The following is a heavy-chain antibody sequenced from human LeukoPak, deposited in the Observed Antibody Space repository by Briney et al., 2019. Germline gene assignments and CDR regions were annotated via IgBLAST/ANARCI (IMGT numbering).Heavy chain of an antibody. D-gene: IGHD2-8*01. J-gene: IGHJ4*01. CDR2: ISGSGSDT. Sequence: GGSLRLSCAASGFTFSSYSMNWVRQTPGKGLEWLAYISGSGSDTYYADSVKGRFTISRDNAENSLYLQMNSLRPDDTALYYCSTDPRLLIYWGHGTLVTVSS. V-gene: IGHV3-21*05. CDR3: STDPRLLIY. CDR1: GFTFSSYS.